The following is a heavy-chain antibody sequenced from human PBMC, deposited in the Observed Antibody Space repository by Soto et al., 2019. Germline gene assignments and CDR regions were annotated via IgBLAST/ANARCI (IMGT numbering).Heavy chain of an antibody. CDR3: AREARGVISGMDV. J-gene: IGHJ6*02. CDR2: ISHSGST. Sequence: PSETLSLTCTVSGGSISDDYWSWFRQPPGKGLEWIGHISHSGSTNYNPSLKSRVTISVDTSKRQFSLKLSSVTAADTAVYYCAREARGVISGMDVWGQGTTVTVSS. CDR1: GGSISDDY. D-gene: IGHD3-10*01. V-gene: IGHV4-59*01.